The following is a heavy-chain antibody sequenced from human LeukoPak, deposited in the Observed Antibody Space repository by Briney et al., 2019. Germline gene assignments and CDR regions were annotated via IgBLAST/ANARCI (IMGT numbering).Heavy chain of an antibody. V-gene: IGHV4-39*01. Sequence: SETLSLTCTVSGDSISSSRSYWGWIRQPPGKGLEWIGSIYYSGSTYHNPSLKSRVTISVDTSKNQFSLNLSSVTAADTAVYYCARATRYYDILTGYRPYYFDYWGQGTLVTVSS. CDR3: ARATRYYDILTGYRPYYFDY. D-gene: IGHD3-9*01. J-gene: IGHJ4*02. CDR2: IYYSGST. CDR1: GDSISSSRSY.